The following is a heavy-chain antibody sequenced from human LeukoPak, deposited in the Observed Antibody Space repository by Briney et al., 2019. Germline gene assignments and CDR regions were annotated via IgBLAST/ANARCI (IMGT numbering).Heavy chain of an antibody. D-gene: IGHD6-19*01. V-gene: IGHV3-23*01. CDR1: GFTFSSYA. Sequence: GGSLRLSCAASGFTFSSYAMSWVRQAPGKGLEWVSAISGSGGSTYYADSVKGRFTISRDNSKNTLYLQMNSLRAEDTAVYYCARVMAVAGTFDYWGQGTLVTVSS. CDR2: ISGSGGST. J-gene: IGHJ4*02. CDR3: ARVMAVAGTFDY.